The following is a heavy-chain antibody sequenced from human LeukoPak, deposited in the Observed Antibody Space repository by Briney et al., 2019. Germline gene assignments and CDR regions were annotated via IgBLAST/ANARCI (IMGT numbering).Heavy chain of an antibody. Sequence: GALRLSCPAPGFTFSSYEMNWVRQAPGKGLGWVSSISISGSTISYADPVKGRFTISRDNANNSLYLQMNSLRAEDTAVYYCARDGYCSSTSCRQYYYGMDVWGKGTTVTVSS. CDR1: GFTFSSYE. D-gene: IGHD2-2*03. CDR2: ISISGSTI. CDR3: ARDGYCSSTSCRQYYYGMDV. V-gene: IGHV3-48*03. J-gene: IGHJ6*04.